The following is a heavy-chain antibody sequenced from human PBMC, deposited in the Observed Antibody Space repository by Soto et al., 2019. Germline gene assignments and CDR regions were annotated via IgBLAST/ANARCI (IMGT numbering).Heavy chain of an antibody. CDR3: ARGTQFDP. J-gene: IGHJ5*02. V-gene: IGHV4-31*01. CDR1: GGSISSGGYY. Sequence: QVQLQESGPGLVELSQTLSLICTVSGGSISSGGYYWGWIRQHPGKGLEWIGYIYYSGSTYYNPSIKSQVTKSVDTTKNKFDQKLSSVTAADTAVYYCARGTQFDPWGQGTLVTVSS. CDR2: IYYSGST.